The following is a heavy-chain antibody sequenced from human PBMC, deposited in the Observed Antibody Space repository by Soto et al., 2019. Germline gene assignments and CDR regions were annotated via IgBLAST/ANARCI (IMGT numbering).Heavy chain of an antibody. CDR3: ARDRTYYYGSGSYAHDAFAI. Sequence: QVQLQESGPGLVKPSQTLSLTCTVSGGSISSGGYYWSWIRQHPGKGLEWIGYIYYSGSTYYNPSLKSRVTISVDTSKNQCPLKLSSVTAADTAVYSCARDRTYYYGSGSYAHDAFAIWGQVTMVTVSS. CDR1: GGSISSGGYY. CDR2: IYYSGST. D-gene: IGHD3-10*01. V-gene: IGHV4-31*03. J-gene: IGHJ3*02.